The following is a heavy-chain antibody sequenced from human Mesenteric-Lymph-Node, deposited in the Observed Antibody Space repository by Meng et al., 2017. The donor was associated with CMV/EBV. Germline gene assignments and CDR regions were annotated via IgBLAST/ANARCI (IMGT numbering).Heavy chain of an antibody. CDR3: ARVDCSSTSCYYYYGMDV. CDR1: GYTFTSYY. J-gene: IGHJ6*02. Sequence: ASVKVSCKASGYTFTSYYVHWVRQAPGQGLEWMGIINPSGGSTSYAQKFQGRVTMTRDTSTSTVYMELSSLRSEDTAVYYCARVDCSSTSCYYYYGMDVWGQGTTVTVSS. CDR2: INPSGGST. V-gene: IGHV1-46*01. D-gene: IGHD2-2*01.